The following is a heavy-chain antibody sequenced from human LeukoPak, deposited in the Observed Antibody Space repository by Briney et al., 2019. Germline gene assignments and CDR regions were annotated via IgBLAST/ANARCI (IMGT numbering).Heavy chain of an antibody. Sequence: GGSLRLSCAASGFTFSTYWMSWVRQAPGKGLEWVANIKQDGSEKYYVDSVKGRFTISRDNSKNTLYLQMNSLRAEDTAVYYCAKVPSYSGSYVAEYYFDYWGQGTLVTVSS. V-gene: IGHV3-7*01. CDR2: IKQDGSEK. CDR1: GFTFSTYW. D-gene: IGHD1-26*01. J-gene: IGHJ4*02. CDR3: AKVPSYSGSYVAEYYFDY.